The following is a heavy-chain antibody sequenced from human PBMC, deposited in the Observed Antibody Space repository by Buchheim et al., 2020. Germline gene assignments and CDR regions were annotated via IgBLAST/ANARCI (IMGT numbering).Heavy chain of an antibody. Sequence: QVQLQESGPGLVKPSGTLSLTCAVSGGSISSSNWWSWVRQPPGKGLEWIGEIYHSGSTNYNPSLKSRVTISVDKSKNQFSLKLSSVTAADTAVYYCARGHVPDHTTIRFLEWPHYYYYYGMDVWGQGTT. J-gene: IGHJ6*02. CDR2: IYHSGST. CDR3: ARGHVPDHTTIRFLEWPHYYYYYGMDV. CDR1: GGSISSSNW. V-gene: IGHV4-4*02. D-gene: IGHD3-3*01.